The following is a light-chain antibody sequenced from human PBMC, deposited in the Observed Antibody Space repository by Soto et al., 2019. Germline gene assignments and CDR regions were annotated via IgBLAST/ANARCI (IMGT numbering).Light chain of an antibody. Sequence: QSVLTQPTSASGTPGQRVTISCSGSSSNTGSNYVYWYQQLPGTAPKLLIDTNNQRPSGVPDRFSGSKSGTSASLATSGLRSEDEANYYCAAWDDSLSGRVFGGGTKLTVL. J-gene: IGLJ2*01. V-gene: IGLV1-47*01. CDR2: TNN. CDR3: AAWDDSLSGRV. CDR1: SSNTGSNY.